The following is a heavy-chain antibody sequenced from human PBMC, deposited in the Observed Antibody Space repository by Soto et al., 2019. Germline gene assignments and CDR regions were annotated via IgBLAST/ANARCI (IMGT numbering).Heavy chain of an antibody. CDR1: GFTFSSYS. V-gene: IGHV3-21*01. CDR3: ARDNVVVVAATSPSDGMDV. D-gene: IGHD2-15*01. CDR2: ISSSSSYI. Sequence: EVQLVESGGGLVKPGGSLRLSCAASGFTFSSYSMNWVHQAPGKGLEWVSSISSSSSYIYYADSVKGRFTISRDNAKNSLYLQMNSLRAEDTAVYYCARDNVVVVAATSPSDGMDVWGQGTTVTVSS. J-gene: IGHJ6*02.